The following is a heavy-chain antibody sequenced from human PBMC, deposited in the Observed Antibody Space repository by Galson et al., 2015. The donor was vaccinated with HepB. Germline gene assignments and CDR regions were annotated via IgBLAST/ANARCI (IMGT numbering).Heavy chain of an antibody. CDR1: GFTFSSYE. D-gene: IGHD2-15*01. V-gene: IGHV3-48*03. CDR3: ARAGVCSGGSCYSGGSYYFDY. J-gene: IGHJ4*02. CDR2: ISSSGSVI. Sequence: SLRLSCAASGFTFSSYEMNWVRQAPGKGLEWVSYISSSGSVIYYADSVKGRFTISRDNAKNSLYLQMNSLRAEDTAVYYCARAGVCSGGSCYSGGSYYFDYWGQGTLVTVSS.